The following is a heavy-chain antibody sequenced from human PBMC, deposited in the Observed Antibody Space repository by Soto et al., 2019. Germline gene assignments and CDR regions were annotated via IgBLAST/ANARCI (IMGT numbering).Heavy chain of an antibody. J-gene: IGHJ4*02. V-gene: IGHV3-15*07. CDR1: GFSITNTW. D-gene: IGHD3-3*01. Sequence: VQLVESGGGLVQPGGSLRLSCAASGFSITNTWMHWVRQAPGKGLEWVGRVKSKADGGTADYDAPVKGRFTVSRDDSKNTQYLQRISLKMEDTAVYYCSSYPDFWGGHTPLWGQGTLVTVSS. CDR2: VKSKADGGTA. CDR3: SSYPDFWGGHTPL.